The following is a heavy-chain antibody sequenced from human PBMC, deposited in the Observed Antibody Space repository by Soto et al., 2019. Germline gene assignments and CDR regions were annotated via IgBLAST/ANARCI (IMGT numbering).Heavy chain of an antibody. CDR2: IYYSGST. J-gene: IGHJ4*02. CDR1: GGSISSGGYY. V-gene: IGHV4-31*03. Sequence: QVQLQESGPGLVKPSQTLSLTCTVSGGSISSGGYYWSWIRQHPGKGLEWIGYIYYSGSTYYNPSLKSRVTISGDTSKKQVSLELSSVTGGGTAVDYCGRDAAQSRVGFEYRGQGTLVTVSS. D-gene: IGHD1-26*01. CDR3: GRDAAQSRVGFEY.